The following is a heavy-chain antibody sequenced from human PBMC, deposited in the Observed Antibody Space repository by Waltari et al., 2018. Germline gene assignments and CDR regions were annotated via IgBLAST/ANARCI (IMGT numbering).Heavy chain of an antibody. CDR2: IYPGDSDA. CDR1: GYSFTTYW. J-gene: IGHJ3*02. CDR3: ARDVARDAFDM. Sequence: EVQLVQSGPEVKKPGESLTISCQGSGYSFTTYWIGWVLQMPGKGLELIGIIYPGDSDAKYRPSFQGQVTISADKSINTAYLQWSSLKASDTAMYYCARDVARDAFDMWGRGTRVTVSS. V-gene: IGHV5-51*06. D-gene: IGHD5-12*01.